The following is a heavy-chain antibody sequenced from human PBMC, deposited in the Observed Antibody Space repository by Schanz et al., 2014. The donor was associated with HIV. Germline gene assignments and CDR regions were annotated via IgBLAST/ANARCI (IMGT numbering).Heavy chain of an antibody. V-gene: IGHV1-69*01. J-gene: IGHJ6*02. CDR3: ARAAFSSEYYYGMDV. D-gene: IGHD3-3*02. Sequence: QVQLVQSGAEVKNPGASVKVSCTASGYTFSSYDINWVRQAPGQGLEWMGGIIPIFGTANYAQKFQGRVTIIADESTSTAYMELSSLRSADTAVYFCARAAFSSEYYYGMDVWGQGTTVTVSS. CDR1: GYTFSSYD. CDR2: IIPIFGTA.